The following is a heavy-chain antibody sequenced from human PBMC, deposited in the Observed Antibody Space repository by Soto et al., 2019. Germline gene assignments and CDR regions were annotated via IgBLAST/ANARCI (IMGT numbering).Heavy chain of an antibody. D-gene: IGHD2-2*02. V-gene: IGHV3-48*02. CDR2: ISSSSSTI. CDR1: GFTFSSYS. CDR3: ARDLFRKSVVVPAAIRYYYGMDA. J-gene: IGHJ6*02. Sequence: GGSLRLSCAASGFTFSSYSMNWVRQAPGKGLEWVSYISSSSSTIYYADSVKGRFTISRDNAKSSLYLQMNSLRDEDTAVYYCARDLFRKSVVVPAAIRYYYGMDAWGQGTTVTISS.